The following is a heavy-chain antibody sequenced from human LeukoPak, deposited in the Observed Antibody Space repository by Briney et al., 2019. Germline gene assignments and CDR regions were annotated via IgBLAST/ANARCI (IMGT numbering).Heavy chain of an antibody. CDR1: GFTFSSYW. D-gene: IGHD3-10*01. CDR2: ISSSSSHI. J-gene: IGHJ4*02. V-gene: IGHV3-21*01. Sequence: GGSLRLSCAASGFTFSSYWMSWVRQAPGKGLEWVSSISSSSSHIYYADSVKGRFTISRDNAKNSLYLQMNSLRAEDTAVYYCARVYGSFSPDYWGQGTLVTVSS. CDR3: ARVYGSFSPDY.